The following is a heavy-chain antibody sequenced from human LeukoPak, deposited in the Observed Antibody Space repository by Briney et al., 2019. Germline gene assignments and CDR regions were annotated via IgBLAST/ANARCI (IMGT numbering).Heavy chain of an antibody. J-gene: IGHJ4*02. D-gene: IGHD2-2*01. CDR1: GFTFSSYG. CDR2: IWYDGNNK. CDR3: ARDLLSTTPVLD. Sequence: GRSLRLSCAASGFTFSSYGMHWVRQAPGKGLEWVAVIWYDGNNKYYADSVKGRFTISRDNSKNTLYPQMNSLRAEDTAVYYCARDLLSTTPVLDWGQGTLVTVSA. V-gene: IGHV3-33*01.